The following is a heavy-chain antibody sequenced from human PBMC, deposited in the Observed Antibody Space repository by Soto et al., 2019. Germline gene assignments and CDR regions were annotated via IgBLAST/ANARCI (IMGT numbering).Heavy chain of an antibody. V-gene: IGHV2-5*02. D-gene: IGHD4-17*01. CDR1: VFSLTTSGLG. CDR2: IYWDDYK. CDR3: AHRTTTVTWWFDP. J-gene: IGHJ5*02. Sequence: QITLKESGPTLVKPTQTLPLTCTSAVFSLTTSGLGGGWIRLPQGKALEWLAHIYWDDYKRYSPSLKSRLTITKDTSKNQVVLTMNNMDPADTDTDFCAHRTTTVTWWFDPWGQGTMVTVSS.